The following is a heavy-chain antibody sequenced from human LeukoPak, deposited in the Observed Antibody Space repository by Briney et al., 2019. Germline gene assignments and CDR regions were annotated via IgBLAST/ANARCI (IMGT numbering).Heavy chain of an antibody. CDR2: MNPNTGNT. D-gene: IGHD4-17*01. CDR1: GYTFSVHD. V-gene: IGHV1-8*01. Sequence: ASVRVSCKASGYTFSVHDVNWVRQAPGQGLEWMGWMNPNTGNTGYAQNLQGRVTMTGTTSITTAYMELSSLTSDDTAVYYCARGGGGEYLDWFDFWGQGTLVIVPS. J-gene: IGHJ5*01. CDR3: ARGGGGEYLDWFDF.